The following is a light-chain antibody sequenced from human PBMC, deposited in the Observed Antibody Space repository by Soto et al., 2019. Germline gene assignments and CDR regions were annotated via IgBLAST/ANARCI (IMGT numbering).Light chain of an antibody. CDR3: QHYNSYSEA. J-gene: IGKJ1*01. Sequence: DIQMTQSPSTLSGSVGDRVTITCRASQTISSWLAWYQQKPGKAPKLLIYKASTLKSGAPSRFSGSGSGTEFTLTISRLQPDDFATYYYQHYNSYSEAFGQGTKVDIK. CDR2: KAS. V-gene: IGKV1-5*03. CDR1: QTISSW.